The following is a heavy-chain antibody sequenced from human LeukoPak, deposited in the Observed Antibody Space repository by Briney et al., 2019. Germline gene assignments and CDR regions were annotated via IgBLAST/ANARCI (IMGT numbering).Heavy chain of an antibody. J-gene: IGHJ4*02. CDR3: ARDRRVIQEKTQWLVGGGIGY. D-gene: IGHD6-19*01. Sequence: RGASVKVSCKASGGTFSSYAISWVRQAPGQGLEWMGWISAYNGNTNYAQKLQGRVTMTTDTSTSTAYMELRSLRSDDTAVYYCARDRRVIQEKTQWLVGGGIGYWGQGTLVTVSS. V-gene: IGHV1-18*01. CDR1: GGTFSSYA. CDR2: ISAYNGNT.